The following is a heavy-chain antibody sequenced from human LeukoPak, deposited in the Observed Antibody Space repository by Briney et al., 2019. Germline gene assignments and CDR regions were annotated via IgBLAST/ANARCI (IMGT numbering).Heavy chain of an antibody. CDR2: TSYDGSNK. CDR3: ARGLGDYDILTGYYKGGSFDY. Sequence: GGSLRLSCAASGFTFSSYAMHWVRQAPGQGLEWVAVTSYDGSNKYYADSVKGRFTISRDSSRNTLYLEMKSLRAEDTAVYYCARGLGDYDILTGYYKGGSFDYWGQGTLVTVSS. CDR1: GFTFSSYA. V-gene: IGHV3-30-3*01. D-gene: IGHD3-9*01. J-gene: IGHJ4*02.